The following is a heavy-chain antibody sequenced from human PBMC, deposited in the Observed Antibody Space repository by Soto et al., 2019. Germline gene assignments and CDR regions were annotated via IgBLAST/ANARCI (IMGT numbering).Heavy chain of an antibody. D-gene: IGHD1-1*01. V-gene: IGHV3-53*01. CDR2: LYDVDGS. Sequence: DVQLVESGGGLIQPGEYLRLSCAAFGLTISGKKYVAWVRQAPGKGLEWVSALYDVDGSFYADSVTGRFTTSSDSSNTTVYLQMNDLRPDDTAVYYCATWHEREHAFDVWGQGTTVTISS. CDR1: GLTISGKKY. CDR3: ATWHEREHAFDV. J-gene: IGHJ3*01.